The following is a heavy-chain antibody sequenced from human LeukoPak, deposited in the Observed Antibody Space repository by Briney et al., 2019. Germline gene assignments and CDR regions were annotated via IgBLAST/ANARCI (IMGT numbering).Heavy chain of an antibody. CDR1: GGTFSSYA. CDR3: AREWQIDNRFDY. J-gene: IGHJ4*02. D-gene: IGHD1-14*01. CDR2: TIPIFGTA. V-gene: IGHV1-69*05. Sequence: SVKVSCKASGGTFSSYAISWVRQAPGQGLEWMGRTIPIFGTANYAQKFQGRVTITTDESTSTAYMELSSLRSEDTAVYYCAREWQIDNRFDYWGQGTLVTVSS.